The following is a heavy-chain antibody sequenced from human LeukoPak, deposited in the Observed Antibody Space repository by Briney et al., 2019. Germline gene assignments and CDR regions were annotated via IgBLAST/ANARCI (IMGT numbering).Heavy chain of an antibody. D-gene: IGHD6-19*01. Sequence: SVKVSCKASGGTFSSYAISWVRQAPGQGLEWMGGIIPIFGTANYAQKFQGRVTITADKSTSTAYMELSSLRSEDTAVYHCALNRYIAVAGTGWFDPWGQGTLVTVSS. CDR2: IIPIFGTA. J-gene: IGHJ5*02. CDR3: ALNRYIAVAGTGWFDP. V-gene: IGHV1-69*06. CDR1: GGTFSSYA.